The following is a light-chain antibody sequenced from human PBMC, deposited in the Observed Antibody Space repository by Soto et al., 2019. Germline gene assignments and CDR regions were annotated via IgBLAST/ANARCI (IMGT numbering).Light chain of an antibody. V-gene: IGKV3-20*01. CDR1: QSVSSAY. J-gene: IGKJ1*01. CDR2: AAS. CDR3: QQYGSSSTWT. Sequence: EIVLTQSPGTLSLSPRERATLSCRASQSVSSAYLAWYQHKPGQPPTLLIYAASSRVTGIPDRFSGSGSGTDFTLTISRLEPEDFAVYYCQQYGSSSTWTFGHGTKVEIK.